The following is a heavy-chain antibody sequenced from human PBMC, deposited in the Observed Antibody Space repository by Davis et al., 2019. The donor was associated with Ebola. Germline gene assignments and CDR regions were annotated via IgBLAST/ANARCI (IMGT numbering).Heavy chain of an antibody. Sequence: GESLKIPRAASGFNLSSYGMHWVRQAPGKGLEWVAVISYDGSNKYDADSVKGRFTISRNNSKNTLYLQMNSLRADDTAVYYCAKAAARYYYYGMDVWVQGTTVTVSS. J-gene: IGHJ6*02. CDR3: AKAAARYYYYGMDV. CDR1: GFNLSSYG. CDR2: ISYDGSNK. V-gene: IGHV3-30*18. D-gene: IGHD2-2*01.